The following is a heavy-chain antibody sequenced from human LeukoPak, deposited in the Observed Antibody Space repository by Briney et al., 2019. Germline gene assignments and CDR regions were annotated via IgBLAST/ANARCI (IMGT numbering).Heavy chain of an antibody. D-gene: IGHD2-8*01. CDR2: INHSGST. J-gene: IGHJ2*01. CDR3: ARGVEVLMVYAIPPISPSYWYFDL. CDR1: GGSFSGYY. V-gene: IGHV4-34*01. Sequence: SETLSLTCAVYGGSFSGYYWSWIRQPPGKGLEWIGEINHSGSTNYNPSLKSRVTISVDTSKNQFSLKLSSVTAADTAVYYCARGVEVLMVYAIPPISPSYWYFDLWGRGTLVTVSS.